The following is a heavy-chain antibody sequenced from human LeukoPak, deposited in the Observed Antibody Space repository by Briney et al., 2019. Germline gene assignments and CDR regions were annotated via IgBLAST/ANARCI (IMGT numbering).Heavy chain of an antibody. J-gene: IGHJ6*02. CDR1: GDSINSRSYY. D-gene: IGHD1-7*01. CDR3: ARGRTGTIYDYYGMDV. V-gene: IGHV4-39*07. CDR2: INHGGGT. Sequence: SETLSLTCTVSGDSINSRSYYWDWIRQPPGKGLEWIGEINHGGGTNYNPSLKSRVTISVDTSKNQFSLKLSSVTAADTAVYYCARGRTGTIYDYYGMDVWGQGTTVTVSS.